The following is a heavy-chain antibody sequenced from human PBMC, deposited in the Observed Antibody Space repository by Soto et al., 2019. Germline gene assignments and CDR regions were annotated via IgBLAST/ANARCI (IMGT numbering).Heavy chain of an antibody. CDR3: ASPINYYDSSGYPDAFDI. CDR1: VFTFISYA. V-gene: IGHV3-23*01. D-gene: IGHD3-22*01. Sequence: GWSLRLSCASSVFTFISYAMSWVRQAPGKGLEWVSAISGSGGSTYYADSVKGRFTISRDNSKNTLYLQMNSLRAEDTAVYYCASPINYYDSSGYPDAFDIWGQGTMVTVSS. CDR2: ISGSGGST. J-gene: IGHJ3*02.